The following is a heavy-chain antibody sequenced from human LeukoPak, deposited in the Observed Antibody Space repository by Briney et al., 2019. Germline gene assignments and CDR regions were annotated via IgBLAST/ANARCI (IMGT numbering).Heavy chain of an antibody. Sequence: GGSLRLSCAASGFTFSSYAMHWVRQAPGKGLEWVAVISYDGSNKYYADSVKGRFTISGDNSKNTLYLQMNSLRAEDTAVYYCARDLFRRRNGVVEGYFDYWGQGTLVTVSS. D-gene: IGHD2-8*01. V-gene: IGHV3-30-3*01. J-gene: IGHJ4*02. CDR3: ARDLFRRRNGVVEGYFDY. CDR1: GFTFSSYA. CDR2: ISYDGSNK.